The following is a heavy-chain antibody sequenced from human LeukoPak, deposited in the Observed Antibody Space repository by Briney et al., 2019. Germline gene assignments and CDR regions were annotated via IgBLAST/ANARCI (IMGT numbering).Heavy chain of an antibody. CDR3: ASGPEMATITGFDY. Sequence: GGSLRLSCAASGFTFSSYSMNWVRQAPGKGLEWVSYASSSSSTIYYADSVKGRFTISRDNAKNSLYLQMNSLRDEDTAVYYCASGPEMATITGFDYWGQGTLVTVSS. CDR1: GFTFSSYS. D-gene: IGHD5-12*01. J-gene: IGHJ4*02. CDR2: ASSSSSTI. V-gene: IGHV3-48*02.